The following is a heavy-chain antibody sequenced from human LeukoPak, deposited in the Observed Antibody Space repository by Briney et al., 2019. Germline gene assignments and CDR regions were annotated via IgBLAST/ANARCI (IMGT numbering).Heavy chain of an antibody. D-gene: IGHD3-22*01. J-gene: IGHJ4*02. CDR2: IIPIFGTA. V-gene: IGHV1-69*13. Sequence: SVKVSCKASGGTFSSYAISWVRQAPGQGLEWMGGIIPIFGTANYAQKFQGRVTITADESTSTAYMELSSLRSEDMAVYYCARNKYDSSGTFDYWGQGTLVTVSS. CDR1: GGTFSSYA. CDR3: ARNKYDSSGTFDY.